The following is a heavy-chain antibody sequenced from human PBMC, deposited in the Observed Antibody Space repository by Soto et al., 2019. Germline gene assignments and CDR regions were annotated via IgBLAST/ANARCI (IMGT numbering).Heavy chain of an antibody. CDR2: ISGGGSST. CDR1: GFPFSNYA. Sequence: PGGSLRLSCAASGFPFSNYAMSWVRQAPGKGLEWVSSISGGGSSTYYADSVKGRLTISRDNSKNTIYLQMNSLRAEDTAVYYCAKVPAYDYVWGTYYYFDYWGLGALVTVSS. D-gene: IGHD3-16*01. J-gene: IGHJ4*02. CDR3: AKVPAYDYVWGTYYYFDY. V-gene: IGHV3-23*01.